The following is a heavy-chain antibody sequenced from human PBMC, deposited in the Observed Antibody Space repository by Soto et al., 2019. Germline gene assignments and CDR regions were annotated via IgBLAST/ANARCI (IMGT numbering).Heavy chain of an antibody. CDR2: IIPIFGTA. CDR3: ARDSGLGVAVGNWFDP. CDR1: GGTFSSYA. V-gene: IGHV1-69*01. D-gene: IGHD6-19*01. J-gene: IGHJ5*02. Sequence: QVQLVQSGAEVKKPGSSVKVSCTASGGTFSSYAISWVRQAPGQGLEWMGGIIPIFGTANYAQKFQGRVTITADESTSTAYMELSSLRSEDTAVYYCARDSGLGVAVGNWFDPWGQGTLVTVSS.